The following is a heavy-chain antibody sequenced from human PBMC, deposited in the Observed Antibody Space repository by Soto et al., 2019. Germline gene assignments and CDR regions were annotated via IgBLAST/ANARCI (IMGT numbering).Heavy chain of an antibody. Sequence: GGSLRLSCAASGFTFSSYGMHWVRQAPGKGLEWVAVISYDGSNKYYADSVKGRFTISRDNSKNTLYLQMNSLRAEDTAVYYCAKLVFQTYYYDSSGKDAFDIWGQGTMVTVSS. CDR2: ISYDGSNK. CDR3: AKLVFQTYYYDSSGKDAFDI. J-gene: IGHJ3*02. CDR1: GFTFSSYG. V-gene: IGHV3-30*18. D-gene: IGHD3-22*01.